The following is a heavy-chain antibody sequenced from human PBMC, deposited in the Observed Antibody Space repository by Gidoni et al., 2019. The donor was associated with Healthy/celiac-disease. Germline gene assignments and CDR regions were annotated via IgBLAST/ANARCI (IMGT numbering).Heavy chain of an antibody. CDR3: ARVYSVGSRVRAFDI. D-gene: IGHD1-26*01. CDR1: GSPVSSNY. CDR2: IYSGGST. V-gene: IGHV3-53*01. J-gene: IGHJ3*02. Sequence: EVQLVESGGGLIQPVGSLSLSCAASGSPVSSNYMSWVRQAPGKGLEWVSVIYSGGSTYYADSVKGRFTISRDNSKNTLYLQMNSLRAEDTAVYYCARVYSVGSRVRAFDIWGQGTMVTVSS.